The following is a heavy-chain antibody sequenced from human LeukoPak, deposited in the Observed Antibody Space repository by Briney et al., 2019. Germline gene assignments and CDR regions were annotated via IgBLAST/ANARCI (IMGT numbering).Heavy chain of an antibody. J-gene: IGHJ4*01. V-gene: IGHV4-59*01. CDR3: ATRPADGSWYAVFDF. CDR2: IYSSGST. Sequence: SETLSLTCSVSGVSMTGYYWSWIRQAPGKAPEWIGYIYSSGSTNYNPSLNSRVTMSLDASKNQFSLKLTFVTAADTAVYYCATRPADGSWYAVFDFWSRGTLVTVSS. D-gene: IGHD6-13*01. CDR1: GVSMTGYY.